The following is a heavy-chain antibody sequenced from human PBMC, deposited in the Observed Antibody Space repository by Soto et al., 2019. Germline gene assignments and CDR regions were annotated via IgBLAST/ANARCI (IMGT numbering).Heavy chain of an antibody. CDR1: GGSFSAYY. CDR2: INHSGST. D-gene: IGHD6-13*01. Sequence: QVQLQQWGARLLKPSETLSLTCAVYGGSFSAYYWSWIRQPPGKGLEWIGEINHSGSTNYNPSLKSRVSISVDTSKNQFPLKLSFVAAADTAVYYCARPAIAAAVSAFDFWGQGTLVTVSS. V-gene: IGHV4-34*01. CDR3: ARPAIAAAVSAFDF. J-gene: IGHJ4*02.